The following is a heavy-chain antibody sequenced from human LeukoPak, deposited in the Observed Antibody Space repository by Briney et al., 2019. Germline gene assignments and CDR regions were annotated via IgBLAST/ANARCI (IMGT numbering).Heavy chain of an antibody. J-gene: IGHJ4*02. V-gene: IGHV3-15*01. Sequence: GGSLRLSCAASGFTFSNAWMSWVRQAPGKGLEWVGRIKSKTDGGTTDYAAPVKGRFTISRDDSKKTLYLQMNSLKTEGTAVYYCTTVWGVTTGGDYWGQGTLVTVSS. CDR1: GFTFSNAW. D-gene: IGHD4-17*01. CDR3: TTVWGVTTGGDY. CDR2: IKSKTDGGTT.